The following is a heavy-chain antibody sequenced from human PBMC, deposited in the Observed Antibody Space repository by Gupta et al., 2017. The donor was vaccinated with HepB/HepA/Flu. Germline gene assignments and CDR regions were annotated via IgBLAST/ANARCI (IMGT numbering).Heavy chain of an antibody. Sequence: EVELVESGGGLVQPGGSLRLSCVASGFPFSFHYMDWVRQAPGKGLEWVGRIRNEPNSYTTQYAASVTGRFTISRDDLKNSLYLQMNSLKTEDTALYYCARLIDGYDLWGQGTLVTVSS. CDR3: ARLIDGYDL. CDR1: GFPFSFHY. J-gene: IGHJ4*02. V-gene: IGHV3-72*01. D-gene: IGHD5-12*01. CDR2: IRNEPNSYTT.